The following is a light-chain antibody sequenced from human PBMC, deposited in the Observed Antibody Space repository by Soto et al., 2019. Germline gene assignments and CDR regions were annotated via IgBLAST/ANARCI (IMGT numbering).Light chain of an antibody. CDR1: SNDVGAYNY. V-gene: IGLV2-11*01. J-gene: IGLJ1*01. Sequence: QSVLTQPRSVSGSPGQSVIISCTGTSNDVGAYNYVSWYQQHPGKAPKLVNYDVSKRPSGVPARFSGSKSGNPASLTISGLQAENEDDNFCFLYIGATTYVFGTGTKVTVL. CDR2: DVS. CDR3: FLYIGATTYV.